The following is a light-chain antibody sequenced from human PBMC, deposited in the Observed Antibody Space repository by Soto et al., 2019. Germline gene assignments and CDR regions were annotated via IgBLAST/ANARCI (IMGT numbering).Light chain of an antibody. J-gene: IGKJ3*01. CDR2: GAS. Sequence: PGERATLSCRASERISSNFLAWYQQRPCQAPRLLIYGASTRASGIPDRFSGSGSGTDFALTISRLEPEDFAVFYCQQYGTSPFTFGPGTTVEIK. CDR3: QQYGTSPFT. CDR1: ERISSNF. V-gene: IGKV3-20*01.